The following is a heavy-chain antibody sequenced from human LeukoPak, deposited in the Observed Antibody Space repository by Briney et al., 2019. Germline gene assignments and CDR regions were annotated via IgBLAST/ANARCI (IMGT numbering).Heavy chain of an antibody. Sequence: PSETLSLTCAVYSGSFSGYYWSWIRQPPGKGLEWIGEIYHSGSTNYNPSLKSRVTISVDTSKNQFSLKLNSVTAADTAVYYCARGFATMVRGVVLDFWGQGTLVTASS. CDR1: SGSFSGYY. V-gene: IGHV4-34*01. CDR2: IYHSGST. J-gene: IGHJ4*02. CDR3: ARGFATMVRGVVLDF. D-gene: IGHD3-10*01.